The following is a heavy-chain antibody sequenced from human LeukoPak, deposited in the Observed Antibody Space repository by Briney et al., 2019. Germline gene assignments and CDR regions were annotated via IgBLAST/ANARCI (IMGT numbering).Heavy chain of an antibody. CDR3: AKEAKNWDDNWFDP. CDR1: GFTFDDYA. D-gene: IGHD1-1*01. J-gene: IGHJ5*02. CDR2: ISGDGGST. V-gene: IGHV3-43*02. Sequence: GRSLRLSCAASGFTFDDYAMHWVRQAPGKGLEWVSLISGDGGSTYYADSVKGRFTISRDNSKNSLYLQMNSLRTEDTALYYCAKEAKNWDDNWFDPWGQGTLVTVSS.